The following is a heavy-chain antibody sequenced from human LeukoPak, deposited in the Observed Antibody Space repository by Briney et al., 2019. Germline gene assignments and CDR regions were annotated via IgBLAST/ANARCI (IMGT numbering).Heavy chain of an antibody. CDR1: DFPFIGYT. J-gene: IGHJ4*02. Sequence: GGSLRLSCAASDFPFIGYTMHWVRQAPGKGLEWVAVMSYDGNNKYYADSVKGRFTISRENSKNTLFLQMNSLRAEDTAVYYCARDLGISNWYFDYWGQGTLVTVSS. D-gene: IGHD6-13*01. V-gene: IGHV3-30*04. CDR2: MSYDGNNK. CDR3: ARDLGISNWYFDY.